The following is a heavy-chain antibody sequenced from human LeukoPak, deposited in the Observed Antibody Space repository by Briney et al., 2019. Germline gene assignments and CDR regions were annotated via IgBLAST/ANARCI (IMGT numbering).Heavy chain of an antibody. CDR2: IWYDGSNK. CDR3: ARAVAAADSY. V-gene: IGHV3-33*08. J-gene: IGHJ4*02. D-gene: IGHD6-13*01. Sequence: GGSLRLSCAASGFTFSSYSMNWVRQAPGKGLEWVAVIWYDGSNKYYADSVKGRFTISRDNSKNTLYLQMNSLRAEDTAVYSCARAVAAADSYWGRGTLVTVSS. CDR1: GFTFSSYS.